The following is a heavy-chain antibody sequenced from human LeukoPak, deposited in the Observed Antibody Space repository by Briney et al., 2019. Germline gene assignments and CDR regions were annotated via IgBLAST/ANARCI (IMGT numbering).Heavy chain of an antibody. CDR2: INHSGST. J-gene: IGHJ4*02. Sequence: SETLSLTCAVYGGSFSGYYWSWIRQPPGKGLEWIGEINHSGSTNYNPSLKSRVTISVDTSKNQFSLKLSSVTAADTAVYYCARVKYSSGWYSTRPLFDYWGQGTLVTVSS. CDR3: ARVKYSSGWYSTRPLFDY. V-gene: IGHV4-34*01. D-gene: IGHD6-19*01. CDR1: GGSFSGYY.